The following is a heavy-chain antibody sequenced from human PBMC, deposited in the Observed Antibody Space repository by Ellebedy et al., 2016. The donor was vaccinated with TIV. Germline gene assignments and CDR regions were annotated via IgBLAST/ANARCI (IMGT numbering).Heavy chain of an antibody. CDR3: SKDLRGGNSGPDY. J-gene: IGHJ4*02. CDR1: RFTFSNSG. D-gene: IGHD4-23*01. CDR2: IWYDESNK. V-gene: IGHV3-33*06. Sequence: GESLKISCAASRFTFSNSGMHWVRQAPGKGLAWVALIWYDESNKYYADSVKGRFTISRDNSKNTLSLQMNSLRAEDTAMDYCSKDLRGGNSGPDYWGQGTLVTVSS.